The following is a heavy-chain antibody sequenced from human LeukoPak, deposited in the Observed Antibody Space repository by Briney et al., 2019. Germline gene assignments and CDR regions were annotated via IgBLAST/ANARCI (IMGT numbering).Heavy chain of an antibody. CDR2: IKSNSAGGTT. D-gene: IGHD6-13*01. V-gene: IGHV3-15*01. CDR3: STDAGYDSRWYNY. CDR1: GFTFSAAY. J-gene: IGHJ4*02. Sequence: GGSLRLSCTASGFTFSAAYMIWVRQAPGKGLEWVGRIKSNSAGGTTDYASPVKGRFIISRDDSKTTVYLQMNSLKTEDTADYYCSTDAGYDSRWYNYWGQGTLVTVSS.